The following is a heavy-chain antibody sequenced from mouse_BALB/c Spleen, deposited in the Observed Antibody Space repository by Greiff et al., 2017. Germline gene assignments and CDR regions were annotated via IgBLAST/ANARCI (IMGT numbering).Heavy chain of an antibody. J-gene: IGHJ3*01. CDR3: ASGEGRAWFAY. Sequence: VHVKQSGAELVKPGASVKLSCTASGFNFKDTYMHWVKQRPEQGLEWIGRIDPANGNTKYDPKFQGKATITADTSSNTAYLQLSSLTSEDTAVYYCASGEGRAWFAYWGQGTLVTVSA. D-gene: IGHD3-3*01. CDR2: IDPANGNT. CDR1: GFNFKDTY. V-gene: IGHV14-3*02.